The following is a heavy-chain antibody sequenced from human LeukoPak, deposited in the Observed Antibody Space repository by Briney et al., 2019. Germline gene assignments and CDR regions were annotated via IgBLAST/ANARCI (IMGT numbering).Heavy chain of an antibody. CDR2: INSDGSST. J-gene: IGHJ6*02. D-gene: IGHD2-15*01. CDR1: GFTFSSYW. Sequence: GGSLRLSCAASGFTFSSYWMHWVRQAPGKGLVWVSRINSDGSSTSYADSVKSRFTISRDNAKNTLYLQMNSLRAEDTAVYYCARGKSLSCSGGSCYYYYGMDVWGQGTTVTVSS. CDR3: ARGKSLSCSGGSCYYYYGMDV. V-gene: IGHV3-74*01.